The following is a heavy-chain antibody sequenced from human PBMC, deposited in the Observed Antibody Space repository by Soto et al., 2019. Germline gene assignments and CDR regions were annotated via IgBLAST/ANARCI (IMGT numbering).Heavy chain of an antibody. CDR2: IYWDDDK. Sequence: QITLKESGPTLVKPTQTLTLTCTFSGFSLSTSGVGVGWIRQPPGKALEWLALIYWDDDKRYSPFLNSTITITKDTTKKQGVLTMTNMDPVDTATYYCPHRGPNYYGSGTHAFDIWGQGTMVTVSS. D-gene: IGHD3-10*01. V-gene: IGHV2-5*02. CDR3: PHRGPNYYGSGTHAFDI. CDR1: GFSLSTSGVG. J-gene: IGHJ3*02.